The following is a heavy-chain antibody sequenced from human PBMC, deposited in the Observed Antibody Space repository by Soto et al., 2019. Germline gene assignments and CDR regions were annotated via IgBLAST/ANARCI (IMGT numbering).Heavy chain of an antibody. V-gene: IGHV3-30*03. J-gene: IGHJ4*02. Sequence: PGGFLRLSCAASGFTFSSYGMHWVRQAPGKGLEWVAVISYDGSNKYYADSVKGRFTISRDNSKNTLYLQMNSLRAEDTAVYYCATEPTYYYDSSGYYYLDYWGQGTLVTVSS. CDR1: GFTFSSYG. CDR3: ATEPTYYYDSSGYYYLDY. D-gene: IGHD3-22*01. CDR2: ISYDGSNK.